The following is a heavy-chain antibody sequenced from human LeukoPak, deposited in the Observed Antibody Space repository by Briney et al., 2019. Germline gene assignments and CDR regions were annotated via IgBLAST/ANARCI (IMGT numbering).Heavy chain of an antibody. V-gene: IGHV4-59*01. J-gene: IGHJ4*02. D-gene: IGHD1-26*01. CDR2: IYYSGST. Sequence: SETLSLTCTVSGGSISSYYWSWIRQPPGKGLEWIGDIYYSGSTNYKPSLKSRVTISVDTSKNQFSLKLSSVTAADTAVYYCARSPPIVGATDYWGQGTLVTVSS. CDR1: GGSISSYY. CDR3: ARSPPIVGATDY.